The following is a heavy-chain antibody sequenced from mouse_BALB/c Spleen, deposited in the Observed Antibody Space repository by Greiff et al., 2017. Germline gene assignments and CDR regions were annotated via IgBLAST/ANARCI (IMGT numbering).Heavy chain of an antibody. CDR2: IWSGGST. CDR1: GFSLTSYG. D-gene: IGHD2-3*01. J-gene: IGHJ3*01. V-gene: IGHV2-2*02. CDR3: ARNRGYDGYYVGFAY. Sequence: VKLKESGPGLVQPSQSLSITCTVSGFSLTSYGVHWVRQSPGKGLEWLGVIWSGGSTDYNAAFISRLSISKDNSKSQVFFKMNSLQANDTAIYYCARNRGYDGYYVGFAYWGQGTLVTVSA.